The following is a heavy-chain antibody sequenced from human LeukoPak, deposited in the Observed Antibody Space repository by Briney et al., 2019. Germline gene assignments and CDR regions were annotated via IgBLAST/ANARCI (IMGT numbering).Heavy chain of an antibody. D-gene: IGHD4-17*01. CDR2: ISGSGGST. V-gene: IGHV3-23*01. J-gene: IGHJ4*02. CDR3: AKYENYGDLPPDY. CDR1: GFTFSSYG. Sequence: PGGSLRLSCAASGFTFSSYGMSWVRQAPGKGLEWVSAISGSGGSTYYADSVKGRFTISRDNSKNTLYLQMNSLRAEDTAVYYCAKYENYGDLPPDYWGQGTLVTVSS.